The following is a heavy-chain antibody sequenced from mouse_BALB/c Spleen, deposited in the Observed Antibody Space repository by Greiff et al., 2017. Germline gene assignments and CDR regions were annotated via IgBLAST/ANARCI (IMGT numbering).Heavy chain of an antibody. Sequence: QVQLQQSGAELVKPGASVKLSCKTSGYTFTSYWIQWVKQRPGQGLGWIGEIFPGTGTTYYNEKFKGKATLTIDTSSSTAYMQLSSLTSEDSAVYFCARGDGSYDYWGQGTTLTVSS. CDR1: GYTFTSYW. V-gene: IGHV1S132*01. D-gene: IGHD2-3*01. CDR2: IFPGTGTT. J-gene: IGHJ2*01. CDR3: ARGDGSYDY.